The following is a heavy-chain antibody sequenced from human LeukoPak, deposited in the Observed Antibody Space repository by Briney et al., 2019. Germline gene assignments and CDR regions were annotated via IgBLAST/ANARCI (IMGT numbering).Heavy chain of an antibody. Sequence: SETLSLTCTVSGCTISSSSYYWVWIRQPPGKGLEWIVSIYYSGSTYYNPSLKSRVTICVDTSKTQFSLKLSSVTAADTAVYYCAMPYYYDSSGYGAWGQGTLVTVSS. V-gene: IGHV4-39*01. D-gene: IGHD3-22*01. J-gene: IGHJ5*02. CDR3: AMPYYYDSSGYGA. CDR1: GCTISSSSYY. CDR2: IYYSGST.